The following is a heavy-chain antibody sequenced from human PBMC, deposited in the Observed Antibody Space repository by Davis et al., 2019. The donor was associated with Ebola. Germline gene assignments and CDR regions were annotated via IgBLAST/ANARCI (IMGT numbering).Heavy chain of an antibody. Sequence: ASVKVSCKASGYTFTGYYMHWVRQAPGQGLEWMGWINPNSGGTNYAQKFQGWVTMTRDTSISTAYMELSRLRSDDTAVYYCARDPHAYYDILTGYTNRGWFDPWGQGTLVTVSS. J-gene: IGHJ5*02. CDR1: GYTFTGYY. V-gene: IGHV1-2*04. CDR2: INPNSGGT. D-gene: IGHD3-9*01. CDR3: ARDPHAYYDILTGYTNRGWFDP.